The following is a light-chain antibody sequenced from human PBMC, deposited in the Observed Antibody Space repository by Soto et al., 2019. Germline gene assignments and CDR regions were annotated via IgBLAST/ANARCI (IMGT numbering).Light chain of an antibody. J-gene: IGKJ1*01. CDR3: QHYNSYSEA. CDR2: DAS. CDR1: QSISKW. V-gene: IGKV1-5*01. Sequence: DIQMTQSTSALSASIGGRVSSTCRASQSISKWLAWHQQKPGKAPKLLIYDASTLQSGVPSRFSGSGSGTEFTLTISSLQPDDFATYYCQHYNSYSEAFGQGTKVDIK.